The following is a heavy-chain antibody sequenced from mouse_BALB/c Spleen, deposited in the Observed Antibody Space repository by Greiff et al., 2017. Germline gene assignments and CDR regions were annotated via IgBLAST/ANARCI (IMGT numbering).Heavy chain of an antibody. V-gene: IGHV2-5-1*01. CDR1: GFSLTSYG. D-gene: IGHD2-10*02. Sequence: VHLVESGPSLVQPSQSLSITCTVSGFSLTSYGVHWVRQSPGKGLEWLGVIWRGGSTDYNAAFMSRLSITKDNSKSQVFLKMNSLQTDDTAMYYCAREKYGNYVGYAMDYWGQGTSVTVSS. J-gene: IGHJ4*01. CDR3: AREKYGNYVGYAMDY. CDR2: IWRGGST.